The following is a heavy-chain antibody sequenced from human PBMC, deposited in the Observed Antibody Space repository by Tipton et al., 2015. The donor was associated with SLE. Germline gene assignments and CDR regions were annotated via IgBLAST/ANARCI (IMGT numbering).Heavy chain of an antibody. CDR1: GLTFSSYS. CDR2: ISSSSSYI. Sequence: SLRLSCAASGLTFSSYSMNWVRQAPGKGLEWVSSISSSSSYIYYADSVQGRFTISRDNARNSLYLQMTSLRAEDTAVYFCASGFGHWGQGALVTVSS. V-gene: IGHV3-21*03. CDR3: ASGFGH. J-gene: IGHJ4*02.